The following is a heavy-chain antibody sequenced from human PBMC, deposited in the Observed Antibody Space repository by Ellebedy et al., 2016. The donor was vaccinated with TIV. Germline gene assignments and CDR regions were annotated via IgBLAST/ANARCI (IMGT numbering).Heavy chain of an antibody. CDR1: GDSITRSGYR. J-gene: IGHJ4*02. D-gene: IGHD4-17*01. Sequence: MPSETLSLTCTVSGDSITRSGYRRGWIRQPPGKGLEWIASISYSGDTYYNPSLRSRVTISADTSNNQFSRKLNSVAAADTAVFYCARLTPDYGDYRGGRQYYFDFWGQGTPVTVSS. V-gene: IGHV4-39*01. CDR3: ARLTPDYGDYRGGRQYYFDF. CDR2: ISYSGDT.